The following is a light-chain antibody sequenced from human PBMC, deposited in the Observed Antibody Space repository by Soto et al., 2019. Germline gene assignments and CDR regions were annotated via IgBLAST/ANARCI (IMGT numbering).Light chain of an antibody. J-gene: IGKJ4*01. Sequence: ETVLTQSPATLSLSPGERATLSCRASQNVDIYLAWYQQKPGQAPRLLIYDGSNRATGIPARFCGSGSGTDFTLTISRLEPEDDAVYYCQHRRNWCPLTFGGGTRVEIK. CDR2: DGS. CDR3: QHRRNWCPLT. V-gene: IGKV3-11*01. CDR1: QNVDIY.